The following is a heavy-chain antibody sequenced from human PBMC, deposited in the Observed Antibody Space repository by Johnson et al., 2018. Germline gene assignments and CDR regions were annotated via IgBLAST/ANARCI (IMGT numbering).Heavy chain of an antibody. Sequence: VQLVESGAEVKKPGESLKISCKGSGYSFGNYWIGWVRQMPGKGPEWMGIIYPGDSDDNYSPSFQGQVTPSVDRSLNTAYLPLSSLKATCTAMYYCAKDISRVGMAAAGTVGFQPWGQGTLVTVAS. D-gene: IGHD6-13*01. V-gene: IGHV5-51*01. J-gene: IGHJ1*01. CDR2: IYPGDSDD. CDR1: GYSFGNYW. CDR3: AKDISRVGMAAAGTVGFQP.